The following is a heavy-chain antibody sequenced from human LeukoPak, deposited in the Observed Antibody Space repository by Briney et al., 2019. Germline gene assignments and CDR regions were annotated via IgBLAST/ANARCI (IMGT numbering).Heavy chain of an antibody. CDR2: IKQDGSEK. CDR1: GFTFSTYS. CDR3: TRDDGGPDY. D-gene: IGHD3-16*01. Sequence: GGSLRLSCAASGFTFSTYSMSWVRQAPGKGLEWVADIKQDGSEKDYVDSVKGRFTISRDNAKNSLFLQMNSLRAEDAAVYYCTRDDGGPDYWGQGTLVTVSS. J-gene: IGHJ4*02. V-gene: IGHV3-7*01.